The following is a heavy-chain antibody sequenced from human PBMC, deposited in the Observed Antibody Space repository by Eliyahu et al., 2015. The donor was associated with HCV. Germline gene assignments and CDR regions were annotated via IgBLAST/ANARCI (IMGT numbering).Heavy chain of an antibody. CDR1: GGSISSGGHF. Sequence: QVQLQESGPALVKPSQTLSLXXXVPGGSISSGGHFWSWMRQYPGKGLEWIGYTYNSETTSYNPSLKSRVTISVDTSKNQFSLNLSSVSAVDTAVYYCTRTSSSGGYWGQGTLVTVSS. CDR2: TYNSETT. J-gene: IGHJ4*02. CDR3: TRTSSSGGY. V-gene: IGHV4-31*03. D-gene: IGHD6-13*01.